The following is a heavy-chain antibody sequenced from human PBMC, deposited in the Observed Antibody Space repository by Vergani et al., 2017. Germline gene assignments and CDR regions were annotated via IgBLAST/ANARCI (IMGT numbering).Heavy chain of an antibody. D-gene: IGHD2-8*02. J-gene: IGHJ6*03. V-gene: IGHV3-15*01. Sequence: VQLVESGGGLVKPGGSLRLSCAASGITFNNAWMSWVRQAPGKGLEWVGHIKSKTDGGTTDYAAPVKGRFTISRDASKNTLYLQMNSLKTEDTAVYYCTTVTVGGSYYYYYYMDVWGKGTTVTVSS. CDR3: TTVTVGGSYYYYYYMDV. CDR1: GITFNNAW. CDR2: IKSKTDGGTT.